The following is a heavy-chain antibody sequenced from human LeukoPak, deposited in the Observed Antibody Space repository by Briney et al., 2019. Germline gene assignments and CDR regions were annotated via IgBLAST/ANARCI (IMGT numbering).Heavy chain of an antibody. CDR1: GYTFISYD. CDR2: MNPNSGNT. D-gene: IGHD1-14*01. J-gene: IGHJ6*03. V-gene: IGHV1-8*01. CDR3: ARVISGAEVYYYYYMDV. Sequence: ASVKVSCKASGYTFISYDINWVRQASGQGLEWMGWMNPNSGNTGYAQKFQGRVTITRNTSISTAYMELSSLRSEDTAVYYCARVISGAEVYYYYYMDVWGKGTTVTVSS.